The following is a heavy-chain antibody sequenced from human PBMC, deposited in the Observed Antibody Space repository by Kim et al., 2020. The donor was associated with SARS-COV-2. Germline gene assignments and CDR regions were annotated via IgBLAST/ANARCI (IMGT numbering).Heavy chain of an antibody. CDR1: GFTFDDYA. Sequence: GGSLRLSCAASGFTFDDYAMHWVRQAPGKGLEWVSGISWNSGSIGYADSVKGRFTISRDNAKNSLYLQMNSLRAEDTALYYCAKDGGLGFGEPGYYYGMDVWGQGTTVTVSS. CDR3: AKDGGLGFGEPGYYYGMDV. D-gene: IGHD3-10*01. V-gene: IGHV3-9*01. CDR2: ISWNSGSI. J-gene: IGHJ6*02.